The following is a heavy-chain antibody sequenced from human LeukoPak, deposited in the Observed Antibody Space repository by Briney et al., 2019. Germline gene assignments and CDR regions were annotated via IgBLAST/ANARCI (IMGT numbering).Heavy chain of an antibody. CDR2: IIPIFGTA. Sequence: SSVKVSCKASGGTFSSYAISWVRQAPGQGLEWMGGIIPIFGTANYAQKFQGRVTIITDESTSTAYMELSSLRAEDTAVYYCARVRPSGDLDIWGQGTMVTVSS. J-gene: IGHJ3*02. V-gene: IGHV1-69*05. CDR1: GGTFSSYA. D-gene: IGHD1-26*01. CDR3: ARVRPSGDLDI.